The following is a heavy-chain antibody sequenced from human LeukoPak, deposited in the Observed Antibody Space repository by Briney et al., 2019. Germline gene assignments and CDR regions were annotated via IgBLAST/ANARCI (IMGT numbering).Heavy chain of an antibody. CDR3: ARVPYCSSTSCSHEYYFDY. V-gene: IGHV3-21*01. D-gene: IGHD2-2*01. Sequence: GGSLRLSCAASGFTFSSYSMNWVRQAAGKGLEWVSSISSSSSYIYYADSVKGRFTISRDNAKNSLYLQMNSLRAEDTAVYYCARVPYCSSTSCSHEYYFDYWGQGTLVTVSS. CDR1: GFTFSSYS. J-gene: IGHJ4*02. CDR2: ISSSSSYI.